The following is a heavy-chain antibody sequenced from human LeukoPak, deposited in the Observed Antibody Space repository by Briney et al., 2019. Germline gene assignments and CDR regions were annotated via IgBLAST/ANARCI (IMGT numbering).Heavy chain of an antibody. CDR3: AIMHGYYDGSGFWVQ. Sequence: PGGSLRLSCAASGFTFSRYAMSWVRQAPGKGLEWVSFISPSGDRTSNADSLEGRFTISRDNTRNTLYLQMNSLRDEDTGVYYCAIMHGYYDGSGFWVQWGQGTLVTVSS. CDR1: GFTFSRYA. J-gene: IGHJ4*02. D-gene: IGHD3-3*01. CDR2: ISPSGDRT. V-gene: IGHV3-23*01.